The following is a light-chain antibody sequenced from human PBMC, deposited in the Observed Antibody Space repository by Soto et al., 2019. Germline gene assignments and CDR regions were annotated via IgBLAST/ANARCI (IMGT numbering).Light chain of an antibody. CDR1: QDISNY. CDR2: DAS. J-gene: IGKJ3*01. CDR3: QQYDNLPFT. V-gene: IGKV1-33*01. Sequence: DIQMTQSPSSLSASVGDRVTITCQASQDISNYLNWYQQKPGKAPKLLIYDASNLETGGPSRFSGSVSGTDFTFNISSLQPEDIATYYCQQYDNLPFTFGPGTKVDIK.